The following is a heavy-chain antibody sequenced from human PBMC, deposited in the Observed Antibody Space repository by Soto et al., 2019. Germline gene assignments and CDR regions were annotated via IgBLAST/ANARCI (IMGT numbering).Heavy chain of an antibody. J-gene: IGHJ6*02. CDR3: ARVVRRGITGTACGMDV. D-gene: IGHD1-7*01. V-gene: IGHV4-59*01. CDR2: IYYSWST. CDR1: GGSISSYY. Sequence: QVQLQESGPGLVKPSETLSLTCTVSGGSISSYYWSWIRQPPGKGLEWIGYIYYSWSTNYNPSLKSRVTISVDTGKNQFTLNLSSVTAADTAVYYCARVVRRGITGTACGMDVWGQGTTVTVSS.